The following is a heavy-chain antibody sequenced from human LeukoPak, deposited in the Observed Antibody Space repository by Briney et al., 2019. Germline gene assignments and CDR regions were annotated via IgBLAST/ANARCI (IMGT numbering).Heavy chain of an antibody. V-gene: IGHV4-39*07. D-gene: IGHD3-10*01. CDR1: GGSISSSSYY. J-gene: IGHJ5*02. CDR2: IYYSGST. Sequence: PETLSLTCTVSGGSISSSSYYWGWIRQPPGKGLEWIGSIYYSGSTYYNPSLKSRVTISVDTSKNQFSLKLSSVTAADTAVYYCAVRRRITMVREPFDPWGQGTLVTVSS. CDR3: AVRRRITMVREPFDP.